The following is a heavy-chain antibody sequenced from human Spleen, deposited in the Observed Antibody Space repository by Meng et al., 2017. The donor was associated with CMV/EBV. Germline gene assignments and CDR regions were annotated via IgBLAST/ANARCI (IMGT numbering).Heavy chain of an antibody. Sequence: SVKVSCKASGGTFSSYAISWVRQAPGQGLEWMGGIIPIFGTANYAQKFQGRVTITTDESTSTAYMELSSLRSEDTAVYYCARALRGLLQIDYWGQGTLVTVSS. J-gene: IGHJ4*02. D-gene: IGHD3-16*01. CDR1: GGTFSSYA. CDR2: IIPIFGTA. CDR3: ARALRGLLQIDY. V-gene: IGHV1-69*05.